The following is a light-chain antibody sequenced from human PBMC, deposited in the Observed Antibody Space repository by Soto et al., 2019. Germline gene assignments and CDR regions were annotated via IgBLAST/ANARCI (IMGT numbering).Light chain of an antibody. CDR3: ASCDDSLNAVV. V-gene: IGLV1-44*01. J-gene: IGLJ2*01. CDR1: SSNIARNT. CDR2: SSN. Sequence: QSVLTQSPSASGTPGQRVTISCSGSSSNIARNTVNWYQQLPGAAPKLLIFSSNQRPSGVPDRFSGSKSGTSASLAISGLQAEDEADYYCASCDDSLNAVVFGGGTKLTVL.